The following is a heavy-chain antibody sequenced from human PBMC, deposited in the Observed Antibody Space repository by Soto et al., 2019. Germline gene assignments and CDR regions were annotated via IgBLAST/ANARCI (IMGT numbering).Heavy chain of an antibody. V-gene: IGHV4-59*01. Sequence: ASETLSLTCTVSSGSISSYYWSWIRQPPGKGLEWIGYIYYSGSTNYNPSLKSRVTISVDTSKNQFSLKLSSVTAADTAVYYCARSDGRYWGQGTLVTVS. CDR2: IYYSGST. J-gene: IGHJ4*02. CDR3: ARSDGRY. CDR1: SGSISSYY.